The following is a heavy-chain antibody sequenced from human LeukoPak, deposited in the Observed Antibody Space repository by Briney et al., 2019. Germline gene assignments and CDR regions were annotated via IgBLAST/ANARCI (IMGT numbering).Heavy chain of an antibody. CDR3: AREMYSSACDY. V-gene: IGHV3-7*01. CDR2: IEQDGSET. CDR1: GFTFSSFW. J-gene: IGHJ4*02. D-gene: IGHD6-25*01. Sequence: GGSLRLSCAASGFTFSSFWMSWVRQAPGKGLEWVANIEQDGSETYYVDSVKGRFTISKDNAKSSLFLQMNSLIAEDTAVYYCAREMYSSACDYWGQGTLVTVSS.